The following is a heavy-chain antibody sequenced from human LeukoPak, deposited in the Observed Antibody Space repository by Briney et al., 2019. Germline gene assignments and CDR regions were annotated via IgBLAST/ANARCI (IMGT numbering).Heavy chain of an antibody. CDR3: ARDYSSYQLLLEGPINWFDP. D-gene: IGHD2-2*01. V-gene: IGHV1-2*02. J-gene: IGHJ5*02. Sequence: ASVKVSCKASGYTFTGYYTHWVRQAPGQGLEWMGWINPNSGGTNYAQKFQGRVTMTRDTSISTAYMELSRLRSDDTAVYYCARDYSSYQLLLEGPINWFDPWGQGTLVTVSS. CDR1: GYTFTGYY. CDR2: INPNSGGT.